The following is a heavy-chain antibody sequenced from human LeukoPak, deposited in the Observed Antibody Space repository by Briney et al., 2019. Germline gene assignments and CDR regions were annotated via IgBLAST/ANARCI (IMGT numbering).Heavy chain of an antibody. V-gene: IGHV4-61*08. CDR2: IYYSGTT. CDR3: ARHSGASPHYFDY. D-gene: IGHD1-26*01. CDR1: GDSITSGGYY. J-gene: IGHJ4*02. Sequence: SETLSLTCTVSGDSITSGGYYWSWIRQPPGKGLEWIGFIYYSGTTHYNPSLKSRVTMSVATSNNQFSLRLSSVTAADTAIYYCARHSGASPHYFDYWGQGALVTVSS.